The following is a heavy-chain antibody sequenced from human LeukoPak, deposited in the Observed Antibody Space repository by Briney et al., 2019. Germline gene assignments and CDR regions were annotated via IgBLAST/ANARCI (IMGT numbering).Heavy chain of an antibody. CDR2: ISSSGSTI. D-gene: IGHD3-3*01. Sequence: PGGSLRLSCAASGFTFSSYEMNWVRQAPGKGLEWVSYISSSGSTIYYADSVKGRFTISRDNAKNSLYLQMNSLRAEDTAVYYCARPSGYPYYYYMDVWGKGTTVTISS. CDR3: ARPSGYPYYYYMDV. CDR1: GFTFSSYE. J-gene: IGHJ6*03. V-gene: IGHV3-48*03.